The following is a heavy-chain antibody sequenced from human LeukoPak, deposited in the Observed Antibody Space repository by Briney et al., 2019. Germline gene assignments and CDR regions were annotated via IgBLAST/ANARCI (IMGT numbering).Heavy chain of an antibody. CDR2: ISGSGGST. CDR1: GFTFSSYA. Sequence: PGGSLRLSCAASGFTFSSYAMSWVRQAPGKGLEWVSAISGSGGSTYYADSVKGRFTISRDNSKNTLYLQMNSLRAEDTAVYYCAKSIGYSYGLPQPIYYYYGMDVWGQGTTVTVSS. V-gene: IGHV3-23*01. D-gene: IGHD5-18*01. J-gene: IGHJ6*02. CDR3: AKSIGYSYGLPQPIYYYYGMDV.